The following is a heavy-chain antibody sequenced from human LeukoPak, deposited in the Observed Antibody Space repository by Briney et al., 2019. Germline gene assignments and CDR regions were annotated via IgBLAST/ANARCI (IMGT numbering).Heavy chain of an antibody. D-gene: IGHD3-22*01. Sequence: PGGSLRLSCAASGFTFSSYEMNWVRQAPGKGLEWLSYISSSGSTINYADSVKGRFTISRDNAKSSLYLQMNTLRAEDTAVYYCARAGHVITTIVVLDAFDIWGQGTMVTVSS. CDR1: GFTFSSYE. V-gene: IGHV3-48*03. CDR3: ARAGHVITTIVVLDAFDI. J-gene: IGHJ3*02. CDR2: ISSSGSTI.